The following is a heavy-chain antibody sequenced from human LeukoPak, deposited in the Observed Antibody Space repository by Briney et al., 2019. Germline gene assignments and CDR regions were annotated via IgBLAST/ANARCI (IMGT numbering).Heavy chain of an antibody. D-gene: IGHD2-8*02. CDR2: ISSSSTYI. J-gene: IGHJ4*02. Sequence: GGSLRLSCAASGFTFSTYSMNWVRQAPGKGLEWVSSISSSSTYIYYADSVKGRFTISRDNAKNSLYLQMNSLRAEDTAIYYCATYRQVLLPFESWGQGTLVTVSS. CDR1: GFTFSTYS. V-gene: IGHV3-21*04. CDR3: ATYRQVLLPFES.